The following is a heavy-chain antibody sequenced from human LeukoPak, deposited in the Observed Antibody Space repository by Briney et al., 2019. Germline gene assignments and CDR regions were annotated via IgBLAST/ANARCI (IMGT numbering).Heavy chain of an antibody. Sequence: SETLSLTCTVSGGSISSSSYYWGWIRQPPGKGLGWIGSIYYSGSTYYNPSLKSRVTISVDTSKNQSSLKLSSVTAAATAVYYCARQQIAVGYFDYWGQGTLVTVSS. CDR1: GGSISSSSYY. CDR2: IYYSGST. V-gene: IGHV4-39*01. J-gene: IGHJ4*02. D-gene: IGHD6-19*01. CDR3: ARQQIAVGYFDY.